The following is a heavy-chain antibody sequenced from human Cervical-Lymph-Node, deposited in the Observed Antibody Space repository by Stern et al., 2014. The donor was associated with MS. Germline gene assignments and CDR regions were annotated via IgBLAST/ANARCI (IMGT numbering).Heavy chain of an antibody. CDR1: GGTFSKFP. D-gene: IGHD6-13*01. Sequence: QVQLVQSVAEVTKPGSSVKVSCKASGGTFSKFPSSCVRQAPGQGLEWMGGIFPVFGTPTYAQEFRGRVTITADVSTSTVYMELSSLRSDDTAVYYCALSSETSDRWYSLGYDLWGQGTLVTVSS. V-gene: IGHV1-69*01. CDR2: IFPVFGTP. J-gene: IGHJ5*02. CDR3: ALSSETSDRWYSLGYDL.